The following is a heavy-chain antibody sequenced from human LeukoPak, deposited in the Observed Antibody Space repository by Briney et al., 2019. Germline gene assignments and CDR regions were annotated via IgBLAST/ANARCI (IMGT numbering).Heavy chain of an antibody. V-gene: IGHV4-39*01. CDR2: IYYSGST. CDR1: GGSISSSSYY. Sequence: KPSETLSLTCTVSGGSISSSSYYWGCIRQPPGKGLEWIGSIYYSGSTYYNPSLKSRVTISVDTSKNQFSLKLSSVTAADTAVYYCARQIAVAGPKYFDYWGQGTLVTVSS. CDR3: ARQIAVAGPKYFDY. J-gene: IGHJ4*02. D-gene: IGHD6-19*01.